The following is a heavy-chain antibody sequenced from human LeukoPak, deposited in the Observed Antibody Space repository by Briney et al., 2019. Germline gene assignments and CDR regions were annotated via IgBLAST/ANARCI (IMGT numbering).Heavy chain of an antibody. J-gene: IGHJ4*02. CDR1: GFTFSSYW. V-gene: IGHV3-7*01. D-gene: IGHD3-3*01. Sequence: PGGSLRLSCAASGFTFSSYWMSWVRQAPGKGLEWVANMKQDGSEKYYVDSVKGRFTISRDNAKISLYPQMNSLRAEDTAVYYCARDGRPDFWSGYYQAFDYWGQGTLVTVSS. CDR2: MKQDGSEK. CDR3: ARDGRPDFWSGYYQAFDY.